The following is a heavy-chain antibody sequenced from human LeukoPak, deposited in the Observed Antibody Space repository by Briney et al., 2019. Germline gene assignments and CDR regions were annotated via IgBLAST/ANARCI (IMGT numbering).Heavy chain of an antibody. CDR2: ISNGGDHT. J-gene: IGHJ4*02. V-gene: IGHV3-23*01. CDR3: AKDRLYFGNDFGDY. Sequence: GGSLRLSCVASGFTFRDFSMSWVRQAPGKGLEWVSVISNGGDHTYYADSVKGRFAISRDNSKNTLYLQMNSLRTEDTAIYYCAKDRLYFGNDFGDYWGQGTLATVSS. D-gene: IGHD3-9*01. CDR1: GFTFRDFS.